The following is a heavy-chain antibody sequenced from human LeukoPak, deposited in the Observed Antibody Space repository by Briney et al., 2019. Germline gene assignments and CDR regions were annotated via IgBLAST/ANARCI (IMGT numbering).Heavy chain of an antibody. Sequence: GGSLRLSXAASGFTFSSYAMSWVRQAPGKGLEWVSAISGSGGSTYYADSVKGRFTISRDNSKNTLYLQMNSLRAEDTAVYYCAKYSRAAVAGNGYGDYWGQGTLVTVSS. CDR3: AKYSRAAVAGNGYGDY. V-gene: IGHV3-23*01. CDR1: GFTFSSYA. CDR2: ISGSGGST. D-gene: IGHD6-19*01. J-gene: IGHJ4*02.